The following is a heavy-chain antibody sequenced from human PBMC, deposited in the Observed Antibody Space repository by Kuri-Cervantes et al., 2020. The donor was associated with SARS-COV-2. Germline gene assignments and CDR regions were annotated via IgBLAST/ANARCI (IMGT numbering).Heavy chain of an antibody. CDR3: ARGDVQSGVDAFDI. V-gene: IGHV3-13*04. Sequence: GGSLRLSCAASGFTFSSYDMHWVRQATGKGLEWVSAIGTAGDTYYPGSVKGRFTISRENAKNSLYLQMNSLRAGDTAVYYRARGDVQSGVDAFDIWGQGTMVTVSS. D-gene: IGHD1-1*01. CDR2: IGTAGDT. J-gene: IGHJ3*02. CDR1: GFTFSSYD.